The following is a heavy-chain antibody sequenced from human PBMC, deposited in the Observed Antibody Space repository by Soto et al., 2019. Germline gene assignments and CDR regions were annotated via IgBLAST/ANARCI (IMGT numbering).Heavy chain of an antibody. J-gene: IGHJ4*02. CDR2: ISGSGGST. V-gene: IGHV3-23*01. CDR3: AKSHRKSGDKYYFDY. D-gene: IGHD4-17*01. CDR1: GFTFSSYA. Sequence: SGGSLRLSCAASGFTFSSYAMSWVRQAPGKGLEWVSAISGSGGSTYYADSVKGRFTISRDNSKNTLYLQMNSLRAEDTAVYYCAKSHRKSGDKYYFDYWGQGTLVTVSS.